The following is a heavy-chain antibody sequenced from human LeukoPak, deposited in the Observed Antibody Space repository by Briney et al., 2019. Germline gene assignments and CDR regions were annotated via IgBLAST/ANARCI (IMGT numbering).Heavy chain of an antibody. CDR2: INPSGGST. J-gene: IGHJ6*02. CDR3: ARVKPYYDSSGYWDHYYYGMDV. CDR1: GYTFTSYY. V-gene: IGHV1-46*01. Sequence: ASVKVSCKASGYTFTSYYMHWVRQAPGQGLERMGIINPSGGSTSYAQKFQGRVTMTRDTSTSTVYMELSSLRSEDTAVYYCARVKPYYDSSGYWDHYYYGMDVWGQGTTVTVSS. D-gene: IGHD3-22*01.